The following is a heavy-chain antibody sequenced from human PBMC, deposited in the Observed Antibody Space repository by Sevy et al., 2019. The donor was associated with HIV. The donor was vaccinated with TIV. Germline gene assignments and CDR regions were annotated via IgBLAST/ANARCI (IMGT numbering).Heavy chain of an antibody. CDR1: GFTFSSYA. CDR2: ISCDGSNK. CDR3: ARDGLLWFGELYTPVDY. J-gene: IGHJ4*02. D-gene: IGHD3-10*01. V-gene: IGHV3-30-3*01. Sequence: GGSLRLSCAASGFTFSSYAMHWVRQAPGKGLEWVAVISCDGSNKSYADSVKGRFTISRDNSKNTLYLQMNSLRAEDTAVHYCARDGLLWFGELYTPVDYWGQGTLVTVSS.